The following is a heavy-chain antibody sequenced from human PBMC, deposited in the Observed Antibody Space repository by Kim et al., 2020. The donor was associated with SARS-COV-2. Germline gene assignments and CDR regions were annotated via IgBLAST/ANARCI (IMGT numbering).Heavy chain of an antibody. CDR1: GFRLSDYP. CDR3: AISYGAFDI. V-gene: IGHV3-64*01. D-gene: IGHD3-10*01. J-gene: IGHJ3*02. CDR2: ISTEGGNI. Sequence: GGSLRLSCAASGFRLSDYPMHWVRQAPGKGLEYVSTISTEGGNIVYANSVKGRFITSRDNSKNTLYLQMGSLRPEDMAAYYCAISYGAFDIRGQASKVTV.